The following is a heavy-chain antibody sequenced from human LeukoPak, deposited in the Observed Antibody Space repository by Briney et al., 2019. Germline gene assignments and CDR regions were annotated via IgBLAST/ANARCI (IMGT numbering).Heavy chain of an antibody. CDR2: VYAGGIT. V-gene: IGHV3-66*01. CDR3: AKEKGFYFDY. J-gene: IGHJ4*02. CDR1: VFTVSSNS. Sequence: GGSLRLSCAASVFTVSSNSMVWVRQAPGKGLAWVAVVYAGGITNYADSVKGRFIISRDDSKDTLYLQMNSLRAEDTGVYYCAKEKGFYFDYWGQGTLVTVSS.